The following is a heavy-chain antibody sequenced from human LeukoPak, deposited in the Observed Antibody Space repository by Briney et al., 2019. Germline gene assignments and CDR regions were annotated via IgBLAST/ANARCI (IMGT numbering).Heavy chain of an antibody. CDR3: ARSFDSSGYAYFDY. D-gene: IGHD3-22*01. J-gene: IGHJ4*02. V-gene: IGHV1-46*01. CDR1: GYTFTNFY. CDR2: INPSGGST. Sequence: ASVKVPCKASGYTFTNFYMHWVRQAPGQGLDWMGIINPSGGSTSYAQKFQDRVTMTRDMSTSTVYMELSSLTSEDTAVYYCARSFDSSGYAYFDYWGQGTLVTVSS.